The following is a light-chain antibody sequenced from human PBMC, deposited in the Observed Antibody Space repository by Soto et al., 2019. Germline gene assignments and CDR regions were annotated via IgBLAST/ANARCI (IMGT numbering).Light chain of an antibody. CDR2: GAS. CDR3: QQYGSSPPT. CDR1: QSVSSNY. V-gene: IGKV3-20*01. Sequence: EIVLTQSPGTLSFSPGERATLSCRASQSVSSNYLAWYQQKPGQAPRLLIYGASSRATGIPDRFSGSGSGTDFTLTVSRLEPEDFAVFYCQQYGSSPPTFGQGTKVDI. J-gene: IGKJ2*01.